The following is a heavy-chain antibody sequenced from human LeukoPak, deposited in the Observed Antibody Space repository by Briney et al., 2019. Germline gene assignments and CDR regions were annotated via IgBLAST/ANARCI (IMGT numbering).Heavy chain of an antibody. CDR1: GVSISSYY. Sequence: SETLSLTCTVSGVSISSYYWSWIRQPAGKGLEWIGLIHTSGSTNYNPSLKSRVTMSVDTSKNQFSLKLSSVTAADTAVYYCARDPYYYDSSGRRRLDYWGQGTLVTVSS. J-gene: IGHJ4*02. CDR3: ARDPYYYDSSGRRRLDY. D-gene: IGHD3-22*01. CDR2: IHTSGST. V-gene: IGHV4-4*07.